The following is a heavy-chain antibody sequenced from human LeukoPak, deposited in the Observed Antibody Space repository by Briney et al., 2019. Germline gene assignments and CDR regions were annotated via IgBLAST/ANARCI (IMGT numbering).Heavy chain of an antibody. CDR1: GGTFSSYA. CDR2: IIPIFGTA. V-gene: IGHV1-69*13. D-gene: IGHD6-13*01. Sequence: ASVKVSCKASGGTFSSYAISWVRQAPGQGLEWMGGIIPIFGTANYAPKFQGRVMITADESTSTAYMELSSLRSEDTAVYYCARGRIAAALRDGMDVWGQGTTVTVSS. J-gene: IGHJ6*02. CDR3: ARGRIAAALRDGMDV.